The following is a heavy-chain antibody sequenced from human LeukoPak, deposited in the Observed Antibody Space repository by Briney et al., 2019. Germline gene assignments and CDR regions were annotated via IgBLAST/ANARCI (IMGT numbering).Heavy chain of an antibody. Sequence: GASVKVSCKASGGTFSSYAISWVRQAPGQGLEWMGRIIPILGIANYAQKFQGRVTITADKSTSTAYMELSSLRSEDTAVYYCARFGVVVVAATTGEGYGMDVWGQGTTVTVSS. V-gene: IGHV1-69*04. CDR3: ARFGVVVVAATTGEGYGMDV. CDR2: IIPILGIA. CDR1: GGTFSSYA. D-gene: IGHD2-15*01. J-gene: IGHJ6*02.